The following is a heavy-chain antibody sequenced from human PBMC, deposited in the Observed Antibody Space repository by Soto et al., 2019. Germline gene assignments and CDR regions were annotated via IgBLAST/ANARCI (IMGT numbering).Heavy chain of an antibody. J-gene: IGHJ4*02. CDR1: GFPFSSYG. D-gene: IGHD5-12*01. CDR2: ISLGGGYT. V-gene: IGHV3-23*01. Sequence: GGSLRLSCTASGFPFSSYGMRWVRQAPGKGLEWVSAISLGGGYTSYADSVRGRFTISSDSSKNTLFLQMISLRADDTAVYYCAKGAYSGNPGHFDYWGQGTLVTVSS. CDR3: AKGAYSGNPGHFDY.